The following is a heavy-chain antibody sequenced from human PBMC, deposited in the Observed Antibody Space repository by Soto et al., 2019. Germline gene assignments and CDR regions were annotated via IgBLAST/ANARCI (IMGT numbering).Heavy chain of an antibody. Sequence: SETLSLTCAVSGGSISSGGYSWSWIRQPPGKGLEWIGYIFHSGSTYYNPSLKSRVTITVDTSKNQFSLKLSSVTAADTAVYYCARGGYSSKYYFYYGMDVWRQGTTVTVSS. CDR1: GGSISSGGYS. D-gene: IGHD5-18*01. V-gene: IGHV4-30-2*01. J-gene: IGHJ6*02. CDR2: IFHSGST. CDR3: ARGGYSSKYYFYYGMDV.